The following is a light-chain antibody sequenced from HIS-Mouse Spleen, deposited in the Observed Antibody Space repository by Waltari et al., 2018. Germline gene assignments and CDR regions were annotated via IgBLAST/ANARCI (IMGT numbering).Light chain of an antibody. CDR3: QQYDNLPPYT. CDR2: EAS. J-gene: IGKJ2*01. Sequence: DIQMTQSPSSLSASVGDRVTITCQASQDISNHLNWYQHKPGKAPKLLIYEASNLETGDPSRFSGSGSGTDFTFTISSLQPEDIATYYCQQYDNLPPYTFGQGTKLEIK. CDR1: QDISNH. V-gene: IGKV1-33*01.